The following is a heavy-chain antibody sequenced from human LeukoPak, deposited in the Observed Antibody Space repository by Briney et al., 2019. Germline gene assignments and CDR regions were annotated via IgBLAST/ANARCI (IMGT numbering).Heavy chain of an antibody. D-gene: IGHD5-18*01. J-gene: IGHJ4*02. Sequence: PGGSLRLSCAASGFTFSSYEMNWVRQAPGKGLEWVSYISSSGSTIYYADSVKGRFTISRDNAKNSLYLQMNSLRAEDTAVYYCARVLDRDMAFDLWGQGTLVNVSP. CDR2: ISSSGSTI. CDR1: GFTFSSYE. V-gene: IGHV3-48*03. CDR3: ARVLDRDMAFDL.